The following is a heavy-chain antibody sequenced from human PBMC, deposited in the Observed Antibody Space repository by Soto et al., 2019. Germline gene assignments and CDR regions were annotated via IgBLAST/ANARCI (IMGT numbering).Heavy chain of an antibody. V-gene: IGHV1-18*01. J-gene: IGHJ5*02. Sequence: QVQLVQSGAEVKKPGASVKVSCKASGYTFTSYGISWVRQAPGQGLEWMGWISAYNGNTNYAQKLQGRVTMTTDTSPSTAYMELRSLRSDDTAVYYCARDRGVLPAADPPPFDPWGQGTLVTVSS. CDR2: ISAYNGNT. D-gene: IGHD2-2*01. CDR1: GYTFTSYG. CDR3: ARDRGVLPAADPPPFDP.